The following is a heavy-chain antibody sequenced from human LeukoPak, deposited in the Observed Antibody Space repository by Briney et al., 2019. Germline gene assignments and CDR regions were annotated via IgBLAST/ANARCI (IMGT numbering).Heavy chain of an antibody. D-gene: IGHD5-24*01. Sequence: ASVKVSCKASGYTFTSYYMHWVRQAPGQGLEWMGIINPSGGSTSYAQKFQGRVTMTRDMSTSTVYMELSSLRSDDTAVYYCARARGDGYNYWSNYYYYMDVWGKGTTVTISS. CDR1: GYTFTSYY. J-gene: IGHJ6*03. CDR3: ARARGDGYNYWSNYYYYMDV. V-gene: IGHV1-46*01. CDR2: INPSGGST.